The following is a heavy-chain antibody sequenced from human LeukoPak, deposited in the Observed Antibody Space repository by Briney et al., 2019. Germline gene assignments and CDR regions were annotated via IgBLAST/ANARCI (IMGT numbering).Heavy chain of an antibody. CDR2: MYHDGTA. J-gene: IGHJ4*02. Sequence: PAETLSLTCTISSVPISSRGHYWGWIRQRPGKGREWSGNMYHDGTANSSQSLKSRVTIYVDTSKRQVSMKLGSVTAADTDISSCARARGWCAFDSWGKGTLVSVSS. V-gene: IGHV4-39*07. CDR1: SVPISSRGHY. CDR3: ARARGWCAFDS. D-gene: IGHD6-19*01.